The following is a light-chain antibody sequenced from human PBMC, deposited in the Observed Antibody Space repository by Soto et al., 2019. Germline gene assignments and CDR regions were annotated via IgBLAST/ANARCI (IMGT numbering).Light chain of an antibody. CDR3: SSYTSTSSYV. CDR2: EVS. Sequence: VLTQPASVSGSPGQSITVSCTGTSSNVGGYNSVSWYQQHPGKPPKLIIYEVSNRPSGVSDRFSGSKSGNTASLTISGLQAEDEADYYCSSYTSTSSYVFATGTKVTVL. J-gene: IGLJ1*01. CDR1: SSNVGGYNS. V-gene: IGLV2-14*03.